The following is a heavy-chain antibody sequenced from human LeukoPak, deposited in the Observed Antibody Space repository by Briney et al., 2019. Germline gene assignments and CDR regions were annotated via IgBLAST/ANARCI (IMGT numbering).Heavy chain of an antibody. Sequence: ASVKVSCKASGYTFTGYYMHWVRQAPGQGLEWMGWINPNSGGTNYAQKFQGRVTMTRDTSISTAYMELSRLRSDDTAVYYCARAPYAKGPYYYDSSGYFLIWGQGTMVTVSS. V-gene: IGHV1-2*02. J-gene: IGHJ3*02. CDR2: INPNSGGT. CDR3: ARAPYAKGPYYYDSSGYFLI. D-gene: IGHD3-22*01. CDR1: GYTFTGYY.